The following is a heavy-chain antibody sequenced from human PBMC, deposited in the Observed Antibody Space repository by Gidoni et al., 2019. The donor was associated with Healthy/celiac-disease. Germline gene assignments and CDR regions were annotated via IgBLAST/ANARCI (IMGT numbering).Heavy chain of an antibody. J-gene: IGHJ5*02. CDR3: AREATGFDP. V-gene: IGHV1-2*02. CDR2: INPNSGGT. Sequence: MGWINPNSGGTNYAQKFQGRVTMTRDTSISTAYMELSRLRSDDTAVYYCAREATGFDPWGQGTLVTVSS.